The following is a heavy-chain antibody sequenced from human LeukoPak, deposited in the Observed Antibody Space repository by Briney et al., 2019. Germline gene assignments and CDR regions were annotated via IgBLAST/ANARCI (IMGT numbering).Heavy chain of an antibody. J-gene: IGHJ3*02. D-gene: IGHD3-3*01. CDR2: IDARSGIT. Sequence: TGGSLRLSCAASGFTFTIFGLNWVRQAPGKGPEWVSYIDARSGITYYADSVQGRFTLSRDNAREPVFLQMDSLRVDDTAVYYCARTYDFGRGPPGDAFDNWGPGTWVIVSS. V-gene: IGHV3-48*01. CDR1: GFTFTIFG. CDR3: ARTYDFGRGPPGDAFDN.